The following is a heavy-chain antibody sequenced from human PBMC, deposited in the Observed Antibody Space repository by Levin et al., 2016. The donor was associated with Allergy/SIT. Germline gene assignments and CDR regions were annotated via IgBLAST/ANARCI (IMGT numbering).Heavy chain of an antibody. CDR2: VSYSGNT. V-gene: IGHV4-39*01. Sequence: SETLSLTCNYSGGFTRSTVYYWVWIRQSSGKGLEWIGSVSYSGNTYYNPSLKSRVTISEDTSKKQFSLTLTSVTASDTAVYYCARSMAVAGQYGRGFDPWGRGTLVTVSS. CDR1: GGFTRSTVYY. J-gene: IGHJ5*02. CDR3: ARSMAVAGQYGRGFDP. D-gene: IGHD6-19*01.